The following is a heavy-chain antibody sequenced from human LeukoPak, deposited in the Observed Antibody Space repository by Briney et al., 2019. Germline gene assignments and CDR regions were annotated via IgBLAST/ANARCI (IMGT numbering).Heavy chain of an antibody. V-gene: IGHV4-4*07. CDR1: GGSISSYY. Sequence: SETLSLTCTVSGGSISSYYWSWIRQPAGKGLEWIGRIYSSGSTNYNPSLKSRVTMSVDMSKKQFSLKLRSVTAADTAVYYCASTDDSSGYYQYYFDHWGLGTLVTVSS. CDR3: ASTDDSSGYYQYYFDH. CDR2: IYSSGST. J-gene: IGHJ4*02. D-gene: IGHD3-22*01.